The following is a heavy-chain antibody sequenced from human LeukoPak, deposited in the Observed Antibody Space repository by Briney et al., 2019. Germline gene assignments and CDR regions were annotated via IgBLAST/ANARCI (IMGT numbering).Heavy chain of an antibody. CDR3: ARRGAVAGTFDY. D-gene: IGHD6-19*01. Sequence: GGSLRLSCVASGFTFSSYAMHWVRQTPGKGLEYVSGINSNGGSTHYANSVKGRFTISRDNSKHTLYLQMGSLRTEDMAVYYCARRGAVAGTFDYWGQGTLVTVSS. CDR2: INSNGGST. J-gene: IGHJ4*02. V-gene: IGHV3-64*01. CDR1: GFTFSSYA.